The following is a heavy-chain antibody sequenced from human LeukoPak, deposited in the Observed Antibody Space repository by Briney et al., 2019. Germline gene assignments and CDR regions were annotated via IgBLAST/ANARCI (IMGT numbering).Heavy chain of an antibody. V-gene: IGHV1-69*13. Sequence: SVKVSCKASGGTFSSYDISWVRQAPGQGLEWMGGIIPIFGTANYAQKFQGRVTITADESTSTAYMELSSLRSEDTAVYYCAREASGYAYFDYWGQGTLVTVSS. CDR1: GGTFSSYD. J-gene: IGHJ4*02. CDR3: AREASGYAYFDY. CDR2: IIPIFGTA. D-gene: IGHD5-12*01.